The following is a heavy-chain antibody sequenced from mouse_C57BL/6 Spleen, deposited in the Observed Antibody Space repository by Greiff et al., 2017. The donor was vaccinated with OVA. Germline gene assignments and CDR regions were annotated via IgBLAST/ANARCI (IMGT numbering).Heavy chain of an antibody. CDR1: GYTFTSYW. V-gene: IGHV1-69*01. Sequence: VQLQQPGAELVMPGASVKLSCKASGYTFTSYWMHWVKQRPGQGLEWIGEIDPSDSYTNYNQKFKGKSTLTVDKSSSTAYMQLSSLTSEDSAVYYCARRPTGRGYAMDYWGQGTSVTVSS. J-gene: IGHJ4*01. D-gene: IGHD4-1*02. CDR2: IDPSDSYT. CDR3: ARRPTGRGYAMDY.